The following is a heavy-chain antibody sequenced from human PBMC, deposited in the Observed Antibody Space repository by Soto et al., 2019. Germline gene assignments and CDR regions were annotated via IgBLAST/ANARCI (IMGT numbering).Heavy chain of an antibody. CDR3: ARGALVLSGYYYYGMAV. CDR1: GGSISSYY. J-gene: IGHJ6*04. V-gene: IGHV4-4*07. CDR2: IYTSGST. Sequence: SETLSLTCTVSGGSISSYYWSGIRQPAGKGLEWIGRIYTSGSTNYNPSLKSRVTMSVDTSKNQFSLKLSSVTAADTAVYYCARGALVLSGYYYYGMAVWGKGTTVTVS. D-gene: IGHD3-9*01.